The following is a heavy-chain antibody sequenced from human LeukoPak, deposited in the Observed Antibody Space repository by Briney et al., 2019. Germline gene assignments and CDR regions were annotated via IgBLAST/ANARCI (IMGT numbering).Heavy chain of an antibody. Sequence: PGRSLRLSFAASGFTFDDYAMHWVRQAPGKGLEGVSGISWNSGSIDYADSVKGRFTISRDNAKTSLYLHMNSLRAEDTALYYCAKEYSSGWYYFDYWGQGTLVTVSS. V-gene: IGHV3-9*01. CDR2: ISWNSGSI. CDR3: AKEYSSGWYYFDY. CDR1: GFTFDDYA. J-gene: IGHJ4*02. D-gene: IGHD6-19*01.